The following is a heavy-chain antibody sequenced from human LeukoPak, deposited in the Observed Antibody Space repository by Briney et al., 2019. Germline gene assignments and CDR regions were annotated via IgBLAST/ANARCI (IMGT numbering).Heavy chain of an antibody. CDR1: GYTFTGHY. D-gene: IGHD6-6*01. CDR2: INPNSGGT. J-gene: IGHJ5*02. V-gene: IGHV1-2*02. CDR3: ARDVFAEYTTHHRFDP. Sequence: ASVKVSCKASGYTFTGHYMHWVRQAPGQGFEWMGWINPNSGGTNYAREFEGRVTMTRDTSISTAYMELSRLTSDDTAVYYCARDVFAEYTTHHRFDPWGQGTLVTVSS.